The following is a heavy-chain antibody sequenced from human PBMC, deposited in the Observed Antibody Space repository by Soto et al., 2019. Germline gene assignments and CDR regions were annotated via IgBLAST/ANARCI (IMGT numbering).Heavy chain of an antibody. Sequence: QVQLVQSGAELKKPGTSVRVSCKASGYDFINYGFNWVRQAPGQGLEWMGWISAYNGNTNYARNLQGRVTMTTDTATSTGYLDKGNRRYDNTAVDYCARVERTTMVGSDFWGQGTLVTVSS. J-gene: IGHJ4*02. V-gene: IGHV1-18*01. D-gene: IGHD5-18*01. CDR2: ISAYNGNT. CDR1: GYDFINYG. CDR3: ARVERTTMVGSDF.